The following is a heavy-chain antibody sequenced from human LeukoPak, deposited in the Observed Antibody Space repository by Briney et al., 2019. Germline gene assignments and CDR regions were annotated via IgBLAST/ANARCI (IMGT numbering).Heavy chain of an antibody. D-gene: IGHD4-23*01. CDR2: IIPSNGDT. CDR1: GYTFTTYH. Sequence: AASVTVSFKASGYTFTTYHIHWVRLAPGQGLEWLGTIIPSNGDTSYAQSFQGRVTMTRNTSTTTVYMDLSSLKSDDTAVYYCARTTPVITHPFDPWGQGTQVIVSS. CDR3: ARTTPVITHPFDP. V-gene: IGHV1-46*01. J-gene: IGHJ5*02.